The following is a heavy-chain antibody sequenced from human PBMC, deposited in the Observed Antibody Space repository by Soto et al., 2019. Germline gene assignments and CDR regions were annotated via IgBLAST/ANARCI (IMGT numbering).Heavy chain of an antibody. D-gene: IGHD3-22*01. CDR1: GFTVSSNY. V-gene: IGHV3-53*01. CDR2: IYSGGST. Sequence: GGSLRLSCAASGFTVSSNYMSWVRQAPGKGLEWVSVIYSGGSTYYADSVKGRFTISRDNSKNPLFLQMNSLRGEDTAVYYCARSGLALPYSASHWFDPWGHGTLVTFSS. CDR3: ARSGLALPYSASHWFDP. J-gene: IGHJ5*02.